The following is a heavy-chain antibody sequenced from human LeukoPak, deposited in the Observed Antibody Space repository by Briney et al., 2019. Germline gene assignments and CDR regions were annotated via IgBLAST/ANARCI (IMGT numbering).Heavy chain of an antibody. J-gene: IGHJ4*02. V-gene: IGHV3-48*01. Sequence: GGSLRLSCAASGFTFSSYSMNWVRQAPGKGLEWVSYISSSGSTIYYVDSVKGRFTISRDNAKNSLYLQMKSLRAEDTAVYYCVEGSNTYVYWGQGTLVTVSS. CDR1: GFTFSSYS. CDR2: ISSSGSTI. D-gene: IGHD2/OR15-2a*01. CDR3: VEGSNTYVY.